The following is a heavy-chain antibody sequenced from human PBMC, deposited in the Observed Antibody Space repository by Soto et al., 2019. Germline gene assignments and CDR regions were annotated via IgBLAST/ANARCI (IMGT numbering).Heavy chain of an antibody. J-gene: IGHJ4*02. CDR1: GLSFNYYW. V-gene: IGHV3-7*05. D-gene: IGHD5-18*01. Sequence: PGGSLRLSCAASGLSFNYYWMTWVRQAPGKGLEWVANIRPDGGEQHYVDSVKGRFIFSRDNAKSSVSLQMNNLRVDDTAVYYCATSRGYSYDYRGQGTLVTVPS. CDR2: IRPDGGEQ. CDR3: ATSRGYSYDY.